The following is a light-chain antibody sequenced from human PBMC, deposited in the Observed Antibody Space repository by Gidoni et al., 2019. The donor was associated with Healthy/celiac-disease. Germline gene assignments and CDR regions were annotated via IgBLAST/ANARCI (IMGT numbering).Light chain of an antibody. Sequence: QSALTQPASVSGSPGQSITISCTGTSSDVGGYHYVSWYQQHPGKAPKLMIYEVSNRPSGVPDRFSGSKSGNTASLTISGLQAEDEADYYCSSYTSSSTLWVFGGGTKLTVL. CDR3: SSYTSSSTLWV. V-gene: IGLV2-14*01. CDR1: SSDVGGYHY. J-gene: IGLJ3*02. CDR2: EVS.